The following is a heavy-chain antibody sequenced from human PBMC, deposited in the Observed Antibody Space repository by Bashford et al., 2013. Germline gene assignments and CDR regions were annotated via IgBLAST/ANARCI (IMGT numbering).Heavy chain of an antibody. Sequence: SETLSLTCTVSGDSITSSSHYWGWIRQPPGKGLEWIANIHYSGSTYYNPSLKSRVTISVDASKNHFSLNLISVTAADTAVYYCARQQKAHYNMDVWGQGTTVTVSS. CDR3: ARQQKAHYNMDV. CDR1: GDSITSSSHY. V-gene: IGHV4-39*01. CDR2: IHYSGST. J-gene: IGHJ6*02.